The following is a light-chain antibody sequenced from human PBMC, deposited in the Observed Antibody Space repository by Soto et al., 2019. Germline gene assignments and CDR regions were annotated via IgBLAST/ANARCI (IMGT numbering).Light chain of an antibody. V-gene: IGKV3-11*01. CDR1: QSVSSY. Sequence: EIVLTQSPATLSLSPGERATLSCRASQSVSSYLAWYQQKPGQAPRLLIYDASNRATGIPARFSGSGSGTDFTLAISSLEPEDFAGYYCQRRSNWPPFTFGPGTKVDIE. CDR2: DAS. J-gene: IGKJ3*01. CDR3: QRRSNWPPFT.